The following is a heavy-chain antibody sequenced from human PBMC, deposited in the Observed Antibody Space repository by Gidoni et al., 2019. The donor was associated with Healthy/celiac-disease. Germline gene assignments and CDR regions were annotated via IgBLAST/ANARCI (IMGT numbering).Heavy chain of an antibody. CDR1: GYSFTSYW. D-gene: IGHD6-6*01. V-gene: IGHV5-51*01. J-gene: IGHJ2*01. CDR3: ATWGGSSSFYWYFDL. Sequence: CKGSGYSFTSYWIGWVRQMPGKGLEWMGIIYPGDSDTRYSPSFQGQVTISADKSISTAYLQWSSLKASDTAMNYCATWGGSSSFYWYFDLWGRGTLVTVSS. CDR2: IYPGDSDT.